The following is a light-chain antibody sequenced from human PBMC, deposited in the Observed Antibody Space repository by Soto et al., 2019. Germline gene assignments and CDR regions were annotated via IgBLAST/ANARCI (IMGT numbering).Light chain of an antibody. Sequence: DIQMTQSPSTLSASVGDRVTITCRASQSISNWLAWYQQKPGKTPKLLIYKASNLEGGVPSRFSGSGSGTEFTLTISSLQPDDFATYYCQQYNTYSWTFGQGTKVEIK. J-gene: IGKJ1*01. V-gene: IGKV1-5*03. CDR2: KAS. CDR3: QQYNTYSWT. CDR1: QSISNW.